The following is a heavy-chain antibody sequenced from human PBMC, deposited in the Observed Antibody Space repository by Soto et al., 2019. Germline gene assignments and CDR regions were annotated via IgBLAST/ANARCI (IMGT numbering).Heavy chain of an antibody. Sequence: PSETLSLTCTVSGGSISSYYWSWIRQPPGKGLEWIGYMHYSGSSNYNPFLKSRVTISVDTSKNQFSLKLSSVTAADTAVYYCARRGSYPYFDYWGQGTLVTSPQ. J-gene: IGHJ4*02. D-gene: IGHD1-26*01. CDR3: ARRGSYPYFDY. V-gene: IGHV4-59*08. CDR1: GGSISSYY. CDR2: MHYSGSS.